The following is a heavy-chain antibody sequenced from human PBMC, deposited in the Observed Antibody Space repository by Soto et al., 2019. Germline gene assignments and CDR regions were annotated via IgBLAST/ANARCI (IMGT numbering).Heavy chain of an antibody. V-gene: IGHV1-69*12. CDR1: GGTFSSYA. D-gene: IGHD6-19*01. CDR3: AREKAVAATGGDAFNI. J-gene: IGHJ3*02. CDR2: IIPAFGTA. Sequence: QVQLVQSGAEVKKPGSSVKVSCKSSGGTFSSYALSWVRQAPGQGLEGMGGIIPAFGTAKYAQKFQGRVTITADESTSTTYMELTSLTSDDTAVYYCAREKAVAATGGDAFNIWGQGTKVTVS.